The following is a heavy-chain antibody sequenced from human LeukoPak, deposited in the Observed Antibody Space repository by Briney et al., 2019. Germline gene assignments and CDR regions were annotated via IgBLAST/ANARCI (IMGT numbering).Heavy chain of an antibody. CDR1: GFTFSDYY. V-gene: IGHV3-11*01. CDR3: ARDQGASKADIVVVPAAYYYYYGMDV. CDR2: ISSSGSTI. J-gene: IGHJ6*02. D-gene: IGHD2-2*01. Sequence: PGGSLRLSCEASGFTFSDYYMSWIRQAPGKGLEWVSYISSSGSTIYYADSVKGRFTISRDNAKNSLYLQMNSLRAEDTAVYYCARDQGASKADIVVVPAAYYYYYGMDVWGQGTTVTVSS.